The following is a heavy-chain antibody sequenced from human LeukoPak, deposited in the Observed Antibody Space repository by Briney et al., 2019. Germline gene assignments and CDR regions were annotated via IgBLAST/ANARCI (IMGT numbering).Heavy chain of an antibody. J-gene: IGHJ4*02. CDR3: AKGAKGSGWAFTFDY. V-gene: IGHV3-30*18. CDR1: GFTFSSYG. CDR2: ISYDGSNK. D-gene: IGHD6-19*01. Sequence: GRSLRLSCAASGFTFSSYGMHWVRQAPGKGLEWVAVISYDGSNKYYADSVKGRFTISRDNSKNTLYLQMNSLRAEDTAVYYCAKGAKGSGWAFTFDYWGQGTLVTVSS.